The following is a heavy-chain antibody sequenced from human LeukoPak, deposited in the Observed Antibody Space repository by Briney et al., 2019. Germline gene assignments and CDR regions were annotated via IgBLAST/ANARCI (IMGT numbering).Heavy chain of an antibody. V-gene: IGHV4-30-4*01. CDR2: IYYSGST. CDR3: ARDQGIAVAGTEVPDAFDI. Sequence: SETLSLTCTVSGGSISSGDYYWSWIRQPPGKGLEWIVYIYYSGSTYYNPSLKSRVTISVDTSKNQFSLKLSSVTAADTAVYYCARDQGIAVAGTEVPDAFDIWGQGTMVTVSS. CDR1: GGSISSGDYY. J-gene: IGHJ3*02. D-gene: IGHD6-19*01.